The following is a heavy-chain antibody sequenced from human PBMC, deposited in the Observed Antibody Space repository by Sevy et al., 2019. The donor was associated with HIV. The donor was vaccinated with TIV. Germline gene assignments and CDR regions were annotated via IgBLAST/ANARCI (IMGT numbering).Heavy chain of an antibody. J-gene: IGHJ3*02. V-gene: IGHV3-23*01. CDR1: EFTFISYA. Sequence: GGSLRLSCKPSEFTFISYAMNWVRQAPGKGLEWVSTIYGTGPVTYYADSVKGRFTISRDNSKNMLYLQMNSLRTEDSALYYCAGARYDSSGSFDAFDIWGQGTRVTVSS. CDR3: AGARYDSSGSFDAFDI. CDR2: IYGTGPVT. D-gene: IGHD3-22*01.